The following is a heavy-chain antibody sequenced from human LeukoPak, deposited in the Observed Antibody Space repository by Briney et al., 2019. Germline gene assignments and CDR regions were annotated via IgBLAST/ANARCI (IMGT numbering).Heavy chain of an antibody. D-gene: IGHD5-18*01. CDR3: ATGRQAQLWFRLGYFDY. CDR1: GYTLTELS. Sequence: ASVKVSCKVSGYTLTELSMHWVRQAPGKGLVWMGGFDPEDGETIYAQKFQGRVTMTEDTSTDTAYMELSSLRSEDTAVYYCATGRQAQLWFRLGYFDYWGQGTLVTVSS. V-gene: IGHV1-24*01. CDR2: FDPEDGET. J-gene: IGHJ4*02.